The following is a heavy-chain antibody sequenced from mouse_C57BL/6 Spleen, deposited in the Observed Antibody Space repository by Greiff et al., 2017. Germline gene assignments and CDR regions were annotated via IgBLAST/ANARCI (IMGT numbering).Heavy chain of an antibody. Sequence: QVQLQQSGAELARPGASVKLSCKASGYTFTSYGISWVKQRTGQGLEWIGEIYPRSGNTYYNEKFKGKATLTADKSSSTAYMELRSLTSEDSAVYFCARSRGIYYYGSSSYYAMDYWGQGTSVTVSS. CDR2: IYPRSGNT. CDR3: ARSRGIYYYGSSSYYAMDY. CDR1: GYTFTSYG. J-gene: IGHJ4*01. D-gene: IGHD1-1*01. V-gene: IGHV1-81*01.